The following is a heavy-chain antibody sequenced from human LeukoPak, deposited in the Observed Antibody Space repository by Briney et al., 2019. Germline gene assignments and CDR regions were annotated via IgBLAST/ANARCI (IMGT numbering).Heavy chain of an antibody. Sequence: GASVKVSCKASGGTFSSYAISWVRRAPGQGLEWMGRIIPILGIANYAQKFQGRVTITADKSTSTAYMELSSLRSEDTAVYYCARGDSSGWFDYWGQGTLVTVSS. CDR3: ARGDSSGWFDY. V-gene: IGHV1-69*04. J-gene: IGHJ4*02. D-gene: IGHD6-19*01. CDR1: GGTFSSYA. CDR2: IIPILGIA.